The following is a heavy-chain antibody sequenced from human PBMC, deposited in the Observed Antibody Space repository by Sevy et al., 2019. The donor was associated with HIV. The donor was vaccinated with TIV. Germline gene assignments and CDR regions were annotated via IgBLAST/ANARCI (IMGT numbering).Heavy chain of an antibody. Sequence: SETLSLTCSVSGVSISSYFWTWVRQSPGKGLEWIGNIYFTGNTDYSPSLKSRVTLSLDTSKSKFCLTLKSVTAADTAIYFCARDSTTRPRVLDYWGQGTLVTVSS. CDR1: GVSISSYF. CDR2: IYFTGNT. D-gene: IGHD1-1*01. J-gene: IGHJ4*02. V-gene: IGHV4-59*01. CDR3: ARDSTTRPRVLDY.